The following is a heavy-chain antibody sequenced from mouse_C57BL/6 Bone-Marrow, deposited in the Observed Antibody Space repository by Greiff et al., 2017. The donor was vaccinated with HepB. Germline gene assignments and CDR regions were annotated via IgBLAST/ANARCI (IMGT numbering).Heavy chain of an antibody. Sequence: VQLQQSGPVLVKPGASVKMSCKASGYTFTDYYMNWVKQSHGKSLEWIGVINPYNGGTSYNQKFKGKATLTVDKSSSTAYMELNSLTSEDSAVYYCARVYYGSSHWYFDVWGTGTTVTVSS. CDR3: ARVYYGSSHWYFDV. J-gene: IGHJ1*03. CDR1: GYTFTDYY. D-gene: IGHD1-1*01. CDR2: INPYNGGT. V-gene: IGHV1-19*01.